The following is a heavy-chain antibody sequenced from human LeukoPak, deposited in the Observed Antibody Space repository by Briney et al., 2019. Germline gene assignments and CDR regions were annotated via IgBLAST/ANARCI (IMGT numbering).Heavy chain of an antibody. CDR3: ARDCGGDCSPLYYNYYGMDV. CDR2: INSDGSST. V-gene: IGHV3-74*01. Sequence: GGSLRLSCAASGFTFSSYWMHWVRQAPGKGLVWVSRINSDGSSTSYADSVKGRFTISRDNAKNTLYLQMNSLRAEDTAVYYCARDCGGDCSPLYYNYYGMDVWGQGTTVTVSS. J-gene: IGHJ6*02. CDR1: GFTFSSYW. D-gene: IGHD2-21*02.